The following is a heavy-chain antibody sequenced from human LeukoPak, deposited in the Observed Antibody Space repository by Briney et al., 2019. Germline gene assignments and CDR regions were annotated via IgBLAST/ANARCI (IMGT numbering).Heavy chain of an antibody. CDR3: VRDPSCSGGGCYYYHGMDV. CDR1: GFTFNTYA. CDR2: IWYDGSNK. V-gene: IGHV3-33*01. J-gene: IGHJ6*02. Sequence: GGSLRLSCAASGFTFNTYAIHWARQAPGKGLEWVAVIWYDGSNKYYADSVRGRFTISRDNSKNTLYLQMNSLRADDTAIYYCVRDPSCSGGGCYYYHGMDVWGQGTTVTVSS. D-gene: IGHD2-15*01.